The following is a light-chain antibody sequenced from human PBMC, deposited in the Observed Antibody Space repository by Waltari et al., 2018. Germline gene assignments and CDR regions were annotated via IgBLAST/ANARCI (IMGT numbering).Light chain of an antibody. CDR3: ATWDTSLMAGV. CDR2: DNS. CDR1: RSNIGGNY. J-gene: IGLJ3*02. Sequence: QSVLTQPPSVSAAPGQKVTISCSGTRSNIGGNYVSWYQQIPGAAPKLLIYDNSQRPSGVPDRFSGSKSDSSATLAITGLQTGDEAVYYCATWDTSLMAGVFGGGTTLTVL. V-gene: IGLV1-51*01.